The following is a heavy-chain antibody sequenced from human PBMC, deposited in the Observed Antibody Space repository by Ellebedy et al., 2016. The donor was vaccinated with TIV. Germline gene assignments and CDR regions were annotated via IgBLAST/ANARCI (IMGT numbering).Heavy chain of an antibody. V-gene: IGHV3-21*01. CDR3: ARELAAAGFFDY. Sequence: PGGSLTLSCAASGFTFSSYSMNWVRQAPGKGLEWVSSISSSNHYIYYADSVKCRFTISRDNAKHSLYLQMNSLRAEDTAVFYCARELAAAGFFDYWGQGTLVTVYS. CDR1: GFTFSSYS. CDR2: ISSSNHYI. D-gene: IGHD6-13*01. J-gene: IGHJ4*02.